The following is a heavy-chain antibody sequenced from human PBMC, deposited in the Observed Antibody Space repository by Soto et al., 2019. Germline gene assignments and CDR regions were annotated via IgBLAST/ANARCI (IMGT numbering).Heavy chain of an antibody. Sequence: ASVKVSCKASGYTFTSYAMHWVRQAPGQRLEWMGWINAGNGNTKYSQKFQGRVTITRDTSASTAYMELSSLRSEDTAVYYCARATIPVARTGWFDPWGQGTLVTVSS. CDR1: GYTFTSYA. CDR3: ARATIPVARTGWFDP. V-gene: IGHV1-3*01. J-gene: IGHJ5*02. CDR2: INAGNGNT. D-gene: IGHD6-19*01.